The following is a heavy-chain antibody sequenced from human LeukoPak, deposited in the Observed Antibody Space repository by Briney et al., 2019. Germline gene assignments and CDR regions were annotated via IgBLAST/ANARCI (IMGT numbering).Heavy chain of an antibody. CDR2: VSPDGSTT. J-gene: IGHJ5*02. V-gene: IGHV3-74*03. Sequence: GSLRLSCAASGFTFSSHWMHWVRQAPGKGLVWVSRVSPDGSTTKNADSVKGRFTISRDNARSTVFLQLNSLRAEDTAVYYCAREINKWFDPWGQGTLVTVSS. CDR3: AREINKWFDP. CDR1: GFTFSSHW.